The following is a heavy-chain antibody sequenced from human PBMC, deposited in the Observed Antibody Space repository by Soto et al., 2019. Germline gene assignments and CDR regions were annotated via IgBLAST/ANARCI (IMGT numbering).Heavy chain of an antibody. CDR1: GAAMTSYY. D-gene: IGHD1-1*01. CDR2: IYGSGST. J-gene: IGHJ6*03. Sequence: QVELQESGPGLVKPSETLSLTCSVSGAAMTSYYWSWIRQPPGKALECIGYIYGSGSTNYNPSLESRVTMSVDTSKKRFSLKLSSVSAADTAVYYCARVNVNSARYHFYYMDVWGKGTLVTVSS. V-gene: IGHV4-59*01. CDR3: ARVNVNSARYHFYYMDV.